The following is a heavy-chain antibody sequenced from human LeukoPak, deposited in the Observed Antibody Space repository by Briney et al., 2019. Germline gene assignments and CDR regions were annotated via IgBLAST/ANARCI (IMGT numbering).Heavy chain of an antibody. V-gene: IGHV4-39*07. CDR1: GGSISSSIYY. CDR3: ARGEGRTVVTNLDIYYYYGMDV. J-gene: IGHJ6*02. D-gene: IGHD4-23*01. CDR2: VFYNGAT. Sequence: SETLSLTCIVSGGSISSSIYYWAWVRQPPGKGLEWIGTVFYNGATQYSPSLRSRVTISIDTSTNQFSLKLTSVTAADTALYYCARGEGRTVVTNLDIYYYYGMDVWGQGTTVTVSS.